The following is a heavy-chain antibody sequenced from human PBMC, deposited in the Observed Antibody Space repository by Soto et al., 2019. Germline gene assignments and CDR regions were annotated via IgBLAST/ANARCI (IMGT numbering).Heavy chain of an antibody. J-gene: IGHJ4*02. CDR2: IWYDGSNK. V-gene: IGHV3-33*01. CDR1: GFTFSSYG. CDR3: ARDPYYGSARIDY. D-gene: IGHD3-10*01. Sequence: PGGSLRLSCAASGFTFSSYGMHWVRQAPGKGLEWVAVIWYDGSNKYYADSVKGRFTISRDNSKNTLYLQMNSLRAEDTAVYYCARDPYYGSARIDYWGQGTLVTVSS.